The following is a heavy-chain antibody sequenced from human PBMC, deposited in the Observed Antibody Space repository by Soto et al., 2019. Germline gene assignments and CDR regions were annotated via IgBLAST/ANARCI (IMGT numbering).Heavy chain of an antibody. CDR2: IYYSGST. CDR1: GGSISSGDYY. V-gene: IGHV4-30-4*01. Sequence: SETLSLTCTVSGGSISSGDYYWSWIRQPPGKGLEWIGYIYYSGSTYYNPSLKSRVTISVDTSKNQFSLKLSSVTAADMAVYYCATIKLGSNRLDYWGQGTLVTVSS. D-gene: IGHD3-10*01. J-gene: IGHJ4*02. CDR3: ATIKLGSNRLDY.